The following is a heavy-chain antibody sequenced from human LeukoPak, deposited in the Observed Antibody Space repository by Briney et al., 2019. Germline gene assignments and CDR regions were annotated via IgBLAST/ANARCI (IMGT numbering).Heavy chain of an antibody. CDR3: ARAGPSSSWHQFDY. D-gene: IGHD6-13*01. CDR1: GFTFSSYG. Sequence: GGSLRLSCAASGFTFSSYGMHWVRQAPGKGLEWVAFIRYDGTNKYYADSVKGRFTISRDNSKNTLYLQMNSLRAEDTAVYYCARAGPSSSWHQFDYWGQGTLVTVSS. CDR2: IRYDGTNK. J-gene: IGHJ4*02. V-gene: IGHV3-30*02.